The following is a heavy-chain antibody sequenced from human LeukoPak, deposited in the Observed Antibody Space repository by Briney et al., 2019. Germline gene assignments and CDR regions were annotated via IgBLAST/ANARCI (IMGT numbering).Heavy chain of an antibody. J-gene: IGHJ4*02. CDR2: IVGGADNK. V-gene: IGHV3-48*03. CDR3: ARGQTLTF. CDR1: GFTFSNYE. Sequence: GGSLRLSCAASGFTFSNYEMNWVRLAPGKGLEWVAYIVGGADNKQYSDSVRGRFTISRDNAKNALYLQMNSLRAEDTGVYFCARGQTLTFWGQGTLVTVSS.